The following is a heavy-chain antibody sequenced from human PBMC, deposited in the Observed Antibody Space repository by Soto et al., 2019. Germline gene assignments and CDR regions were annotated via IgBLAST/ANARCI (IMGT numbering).Heavy chain of an antibody. Sequence: SETLSLTCIVSGGSISSDSHYWDWIRQPPGKGLEWIGSIYYSGSTYYNPSLKSRVTISVDTSKNHFSLKLTSVTAADTAVYYCARQTASHHFDSWGQGTLVTVS. D-gene: IGHD6-25*01. CDR2: IYYSGST. J-gene: IGHJ4*02. CDR3: ARQTASHHFDS. CDR1: GGSISSDSHY. V-gene: IGHV4-39*01.